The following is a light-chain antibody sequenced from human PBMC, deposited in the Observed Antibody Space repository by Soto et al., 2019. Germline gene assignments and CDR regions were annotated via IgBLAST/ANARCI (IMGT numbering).Light chain of an antibody. CDR2: GAS. CDR1: QVVGSN. V-gene: IGKV3-15*01. CDR3: QQYNKWPPVT. J-gene: IGKJ2*01. Sequence: EIVLTQSPATLSVSPGERATLSCRASQVVGSNLAWYQQKSGQAPRLLIYGASARATGIPARFSGSGSGTEFTLTISSLQSEDFAVYYFQQYNKWPPVTFGQGTKLEIK.